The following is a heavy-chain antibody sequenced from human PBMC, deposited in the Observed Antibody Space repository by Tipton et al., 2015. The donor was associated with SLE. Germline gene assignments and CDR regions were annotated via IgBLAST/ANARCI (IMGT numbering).Heavy chain of an antibody. CDR3: ARDFVGAIDS. CDR1: GFIVSSNY. Sequence: SLRLSCAASGFIVSSNYMSWVRQAPGKGLEWVSVIYSGHTTHYADSVKGRFTISRDNSKNTLYLQMNSLRGDDTAVYFCARDFVGAIDSWGQGALVTVSS. CDR2: IYSGHTT. D-gene: IGHD1-26*01. V-gene: IGHV3-53*05. J-gene: IGHJ4*02.